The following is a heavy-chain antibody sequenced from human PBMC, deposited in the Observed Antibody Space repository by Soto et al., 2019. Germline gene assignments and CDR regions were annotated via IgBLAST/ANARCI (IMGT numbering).Heavy chain of an antibody. CDR1: GFTFSSYW. D-gene: IGHD2-8*01. J-gene: IGHJ5*02. V-gene: IGHV3-74*01. CDR3: ARDSAGHCPNRVCYPRWFDP. Sequence: EVQLVESGGGLVQPGGSLRLSCAASGFTFSSYWMHWVRQAPGKGLVWVSRINSDGSSTSYADSVKGRFTISRDNAKNTLYLQMNSLRAEDTAVYYCARDSAGHCPNRVCYPRWFDPWGQGTLVTVSS. CDR2: INSDGSST.